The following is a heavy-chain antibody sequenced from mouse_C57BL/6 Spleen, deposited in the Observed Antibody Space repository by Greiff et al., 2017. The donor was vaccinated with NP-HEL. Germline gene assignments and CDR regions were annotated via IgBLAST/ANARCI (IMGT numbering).Heavy chain of an antibody. V-gene: IGHV5-4*01. CDR3: ARDWDYGNYWYFDV. CDR1: GFTFSSYA. J-gene: IGHJ1*03. CDR2: ISDGGSYT. D-gene: IGHD2-1*01. Sequence: EVKLVESGGGLVKPGGSLKLSCAASGFTFSSYAMSWVRQTPEKRLEWVATISDGGSYTYYPDNVKGRFTISRDNAKNNLYLQMSHLKSEDTAMYYCARDWDYGNYWYFDVWGTRTTVTVSS.